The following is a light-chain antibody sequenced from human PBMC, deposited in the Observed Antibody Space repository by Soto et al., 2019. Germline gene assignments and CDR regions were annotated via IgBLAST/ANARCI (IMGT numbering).Light chain of an antibody. CDR3: QPYNNWPPWT. Sequence: EIVMTQSPATLSVSPGERAALSCRASQSVCSNLAWYQQKPGQAPRLLIYGASTRATGIPARFSGSGSGTEFTLTISSLQSEDFAIYYCQPYNNWPPWTFGQGTKVEIK. J-gene: IGKJ1*01. CDR2: GAS. V-gene: IGKV3-15*01. CDR1: QSVCSN.